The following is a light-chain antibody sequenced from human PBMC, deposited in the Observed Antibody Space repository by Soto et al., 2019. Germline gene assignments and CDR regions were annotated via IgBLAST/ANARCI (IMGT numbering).Light chain of an antibody. CDR2: EGV. CDR3: CSYAGRNTVI. V-gene: IGLV2-23*01. CDR1: STDVGSYNL. J-gene: IGLJ2*01. Sequence: QSALTQPASVSGSPGQSITISCTGTSTDVGSYNLVSWYQQHPGKAPKFIIYEGVKRPSGVSNRFSGSKSGDTASLTISGLEPSEEAYSYSCSYAGRNTVIFGGGTQLTVL.